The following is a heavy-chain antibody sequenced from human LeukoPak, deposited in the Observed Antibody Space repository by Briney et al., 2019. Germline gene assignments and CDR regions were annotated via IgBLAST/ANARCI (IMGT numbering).Heavy chain of an antibody. V-gene: IGHV4-4*07. Sequence: SETLSLTCSVSGGSISSYYWSCIRQPAGKGLEWIGRIYTNGSTNYNPSLKSRVTMSVDTSKNQFSLKLTSVTAADTAVYYCARDGVGASSFDYWGQGTLVTVSS. CDR2: IYTNGST. J-gene: IGHJ4*02. CDR3: ARDGVGASSFDY. CDR1: GGSISSYY. D-gene: IGHD1-26*01.